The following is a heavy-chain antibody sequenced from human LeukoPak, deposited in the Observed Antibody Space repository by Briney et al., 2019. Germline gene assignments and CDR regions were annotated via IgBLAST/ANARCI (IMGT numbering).Heavy chain of an antibody. CDR3: AKDKILGYCSSTSCPFGY. CDR1: GFTFSSYG. Sequence: GGSLRLSCAASGFTFSSYGMHWVRQAPGKGLEWVAFIRYDGSNKYYADSVKGRFTISRDNSKNTLYLQMNSLRAEDTAVYYCAKDKILGYCSSTSCPFGYWGQGTLVTVSS. J-gene: IGHJ4*02. CDR2: IRYDGSNK. V-gene: IGHV3-30*02. D-gene: IGHD2-2*01.